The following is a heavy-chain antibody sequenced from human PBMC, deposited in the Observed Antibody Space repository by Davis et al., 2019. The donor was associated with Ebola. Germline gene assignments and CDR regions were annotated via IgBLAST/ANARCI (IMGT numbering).Heavy chain of an antibody. J-gene: IGHJ5*02. CDR2: INPNSGGT. D-gene: IGHD4-17*01. CDR1: AYTFTGYY. V-gene: IGHV1-2*02. CDR3: ARGYGDLNWFDP. Sequence: ASVQVSCKASAYTFTGYYMHWVRQAPGQGLEWMGWINPNSGGTNYAQKFQGRVTMTRDTSISTAYMELSRLRSDDTAVYYCARGYGDLNWFDPWGQGTLVTVSS.